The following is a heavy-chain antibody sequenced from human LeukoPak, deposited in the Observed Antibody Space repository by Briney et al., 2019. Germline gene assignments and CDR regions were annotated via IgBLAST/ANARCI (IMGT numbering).Heavy chain of an antibody. Sequence: SETLSLTSTVSGGSISSYYWGWIRQPPGKGLEWIGSIYYSGSTYYNPSLKSRVTISVDTSKNQFSLKLSSVTAADTAVYYCAREVVAANGYYFDYWGQGTLVTVSS. CDR2: IYYSGST. D-gene: IGHD2-15*01. V-gene: IGHV4-39*07. J-gene: IGHJ4*02. CDR1: GGSISSYY. CDR3: AREVVAANGYYFDY.